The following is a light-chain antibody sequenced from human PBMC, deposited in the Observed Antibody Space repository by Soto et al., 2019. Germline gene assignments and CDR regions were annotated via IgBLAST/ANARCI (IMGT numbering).Light chain of an antibody. CDR3: QQYNNWPPTWK. CDR1: RSVSSAN. V-gene: IGKV3D-15*01. J-gene: IGKJ1*01. Sequence: RPSHGTLSLSPVGRAALSCRSRRSVSSANFAWYQQKPGQAPRLLIYGASSRATGIPARFSGSGSGTEFTLPISRLQSEDFAVYYCQQYNNWPPTWKCGQGTKGAIK. CDR2: GAS.